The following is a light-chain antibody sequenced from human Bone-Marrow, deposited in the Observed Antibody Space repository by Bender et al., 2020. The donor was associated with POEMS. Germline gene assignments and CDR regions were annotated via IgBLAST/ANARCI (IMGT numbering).Light chain of an antibody. CDR2: EDT. Sequence: SYELTQLPSVSVSPGQTARITCSGDALGENYADWFQQKPGQAPELLIYEDTERYRGIPERFSGSTSGNTTTLTISGVLTKDEADYYCLSGDEDNRVFGGGTKLTVL. V-gene: IGLV3-22*01. CDR3: LSGDEDNRV. J-gene: IGLJ3*02. CDR1: ALGENY.